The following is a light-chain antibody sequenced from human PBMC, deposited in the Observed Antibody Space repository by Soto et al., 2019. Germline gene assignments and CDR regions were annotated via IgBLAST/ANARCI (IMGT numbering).Light chain of an antibody. Sequence: QSVLTQPPSASGTPGQRVTISCSGSSSNIGSNYVYWYQQPPGTAPKLIIYEARNRPSGVPDRFSGSKSGNTASLTISGLQAADEADYYCSLYTSENTYVFGNGTKVTVL. V-gene: IGLV2-18*01. J-gene: IGLJ1*01. CDR2: EAR. CDR1: SSNIGSNY. CDR3: SLYTSENTYV.